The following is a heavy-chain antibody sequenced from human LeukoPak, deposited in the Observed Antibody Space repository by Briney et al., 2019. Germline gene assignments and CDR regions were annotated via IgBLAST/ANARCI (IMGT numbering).Heavy chain of an antibody. CDR1: GFTFSSYA. D-gene: IGHD3-22*01. CDR2: ISGSGGST. V-gene: IGHV3-23*01. J-gene: IGHJ5*02. Sequence: PGGSLRLSCAASGFTFSSYAMSWVRQAPGKGLEWVSAISGSGGSTYYADSVKGRFTISRDNSKNTLYLQMNSLRAEDTAVYYCAKNYDSSGYYSLINNWFDPWGQGTLVTVSS. CDR3: AKNYDSSGYYSLINNWFDP.